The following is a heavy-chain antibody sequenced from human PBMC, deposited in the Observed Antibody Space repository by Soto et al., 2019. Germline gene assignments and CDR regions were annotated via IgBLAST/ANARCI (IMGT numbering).Heavy chain of an antibody. CDR3: ESREAAYFDY. V-gene: IGHV4-4*02. J-gene: IGHJ4*02. CDR2: IYHSGSI. Sequence: QVQLQESGPGLVKPSGTLSLTCAVSGGSISSSYWWSWVRQPPGKGLEWIGEIYHSGSINYNPSLKSRVTTSVDKSKNHFSLELRSVTAADTAVYYCESREAAYFDYWGQGTLVTVSS. D-gene: IGHD1-26*01. CDR1: GGSISSSYW.